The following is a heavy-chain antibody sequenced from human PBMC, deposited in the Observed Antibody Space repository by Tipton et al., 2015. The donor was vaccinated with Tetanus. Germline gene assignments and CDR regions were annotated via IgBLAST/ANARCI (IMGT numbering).Heavy chain of an antibody. D-gene: IGHD1-26*01. CDR2: IWYDGSNK. CDR1: GFTFSSYG. J-gene: IGHJ4*02. V-gene: IGHV3-33*01. CDR3: ARAEVGATTDFGY. Sequence: SLRLSCAASGFTFSSYGMHWVRQAPGKGLEWVAVIWYDGSNKYYADSVKGRFTISRDNSKNTLYLQMNSLGAEDTAVYYCARAEVGATTDFGYWGQGTLVTVSS.